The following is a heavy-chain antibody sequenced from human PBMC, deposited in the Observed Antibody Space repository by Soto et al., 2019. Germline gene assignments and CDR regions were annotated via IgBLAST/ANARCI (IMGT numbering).Heavy chain of an antibody. V-gene: IGHV3-48*01. D-gene: IGHD2-15*01. CDR3: ARVRVVGATVFAFDI. CDR2: ISSSSTI. Sequence: PGGSLRLSCAASGFIFSKYSMNWVRQAPGKGLEWVSYISSSSTIYYADSVKGRFTISRDNAKNSLYLQMNSLRAEDTAVYYCARVRVVGATVFAFDIWGQGTMVTVS. J-gene: IGHJ3*02. CDR1: GFIFSKYS.